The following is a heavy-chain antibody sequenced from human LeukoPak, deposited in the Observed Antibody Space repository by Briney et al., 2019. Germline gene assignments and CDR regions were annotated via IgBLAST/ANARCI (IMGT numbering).Heavy chain of an antibody. CDR3: AREGGSYYEGSAFDI. CDR1: GGSISSYY. D-gene: IGHD1-26*01. CDR2: IYYSGST. V-gene: IGHV4-59*12. Sequence: SETLSLTCTASGGSISSYYWSWIRQPPGKGLEWIGYIYYSGSTYYNPSLKSRVTISVDTSKNQFSLKLSSVTAADTAVYYCAREGGSYYEGSAFDIWGQGTMVTVSS. J-gene: IGHJ3*02.